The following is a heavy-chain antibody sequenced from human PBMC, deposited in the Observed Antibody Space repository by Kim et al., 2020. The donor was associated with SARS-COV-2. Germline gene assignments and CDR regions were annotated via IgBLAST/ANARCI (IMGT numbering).Heavy chain of an antibody. Sequence: SETLSLTCTVSGGSISSGGYYWSWIRQHPGKGLEWIGYIYYSGSTYYNPSLKSRVTISVDTSKNQFSLKLSSVTAADTAVYYCARRGDNTMVRGENFDYWGQGTLVTVSS. CDR3: ARRGDNTMVRGENFDY. CDR1: GGSISSGGYY. V-gene: IGHV4-31*03. D-gene: IGHD3-10*01. J-gene: IGHJ4*02. CDR2: IYYSGST.